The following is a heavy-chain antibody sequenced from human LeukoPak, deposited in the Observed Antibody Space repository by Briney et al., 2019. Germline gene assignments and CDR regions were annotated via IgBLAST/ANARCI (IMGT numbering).Heavy chain of an antibody. CDR2: IYYSGST. CDR1: GVSISSRSYY. CDR3: LRQDYYGSGSLSDY. V-gene: IGHV4-39*01. J-gene: IGHJ4*02. Sequence: SETLSLTCTVSGVSISSRSYYWGWVRQPPGNGLEWIGSIYYSGSTYDNPCLNSRVSISVDKSKNQLFLKLGSVNAADTAIYYCLRQDYYGSGSLSDYWGQGTLVTVSS. D-gene: IGHD3-10*01.